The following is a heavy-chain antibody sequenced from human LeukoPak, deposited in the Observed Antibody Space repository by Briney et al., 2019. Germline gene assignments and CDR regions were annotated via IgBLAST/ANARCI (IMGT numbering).Heavy chain of an antibody. CDR2: ILDSGYST. CDR1: GFSVSSYA. Sequence: GGSLRLSCAVSGFSVSSYAMSWVRQAPGKGLEWVSGILDSGYSTYYANSVKGRFTISRDNSNNTLYLQMNSLRAEDTAVYYCAKLGGHPLHNYYVGVWGKGTTVAVSS. D-gene: IGHD3-16*01. CDR3: AKLGGHPLHNYYVGV. V-gene: IGHV3-23*01. J-gene: IGHJ6*03.